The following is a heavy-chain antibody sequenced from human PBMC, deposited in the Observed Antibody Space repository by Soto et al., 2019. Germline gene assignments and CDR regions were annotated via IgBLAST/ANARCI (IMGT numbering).Heavy chain of an antibody. V-gene: IGHV1-18*01. D-gene: IGHD6-19*01. J-gene: IGHJ4*02. CDR3: AREAPVAGVDY. Sequence: QVQLVQSGGEVKKPGASVKVSCKASGYTFTNYGISWVRQAPGQGLEWMVWIGAYNGNTNYARKFQGRVSVTRDTSTTTAYMELTSLRSDDTAVYYCAREAPVAGVDYWGQGTLVTVSS. CDR2: IGAYNGNT. CDR1: GYTFTNYG.